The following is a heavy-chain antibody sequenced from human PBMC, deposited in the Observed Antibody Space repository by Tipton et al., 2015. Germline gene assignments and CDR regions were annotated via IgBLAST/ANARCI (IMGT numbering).Heavy chain of an antibody. Sequence: TLSLTCAVSAYSISSDYYWGWIRQPPGKGLEWIGEINHSGGTKYNPSLKSRVTMSVDTSKKQFSLKLDSVTAADTAVYYCASPSLPHDRGDYYFQSWGQGSLVTVSS. J-gene: IGHJ4*02. CDR3: ASPSLPHDRGDYYFQS. CDR1: AYSISSDYY. D-gene: IGHD2-21*02. V-gene: IGHV4-38-2*01. CDR2: INHSGGT.